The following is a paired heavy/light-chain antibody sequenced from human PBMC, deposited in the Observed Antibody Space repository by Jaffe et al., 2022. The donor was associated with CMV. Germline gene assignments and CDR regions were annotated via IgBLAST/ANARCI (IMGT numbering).Light chain of an antibody. V-gene: IGKV1-39*01. Sequence: DIQMTQSPSSLSASVGDRVTITCRASQSISSYLNWYQQKPGKAPKLLIYAASSLQSGVPSRFSGSGSGTDFTLTISSLQPEDFATYYCQQSYSIFGPGTKVDIK. J-gene: IGKJ3*01. CDR1: QSISSY. CDR2: AAS. CDR3: QQSYSI.
Heavy chain of an antibody. V-gene: IGHV3-74*01. J-gene: IGHJ6*03. D-gene: IGHD3-3*01. CDR1: GFTFSSYW. Sequence: EVQLVESGGGLVQPGGSLRLSCAASGFTFSSYWMHWVRQAPGKGLVWVSRINSDGSSTSYADSVKGRFTISRDNAKNTLYLQMNSLRAEDTAVYYCARGNYDFWSGYLNSDYYYMDVWGKGTTVTVSS. CDR2: INSDGSST. CDR3: ARGNYDFWSGYLNSDYYYMDV.